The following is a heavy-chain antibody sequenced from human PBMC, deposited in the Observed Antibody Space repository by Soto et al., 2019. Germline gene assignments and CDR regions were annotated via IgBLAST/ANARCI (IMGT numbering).Heavy chain of an antibody. J-gene: IGHJ4*02. Sequence: PAETRSLTCTVSGGSTGSSSYEWGWIRQPPGKGLEWIGSIYYSGSTYYNPSLKSRVTISVDTSKNQFSLKLSSVTAADTAVYYCARHEWWPPVDYWGQGTLVIVS. V-gene: IGHV4-39*01. CDR3: ARHEWWPPVDY. CDR2: IYYSGST. CDR1: GGSTGSSSYE. D-gene: IGHD2-8*01.